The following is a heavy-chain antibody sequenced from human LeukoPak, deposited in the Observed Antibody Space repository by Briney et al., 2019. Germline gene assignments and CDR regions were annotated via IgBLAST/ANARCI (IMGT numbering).Heavy chain of an antibody. V-gene: IGHV4-59*01. D-gene: IGHD3-10*01. CDR1: GGSISSYY. CDR2: IYYSGST. CDR3: ARVVGSGAWFDP. Sequence: SETLSHTCTVSGGSISSYYWSWIRQPPGKGLEWIGYIYYSGSTNYNPSLKSRVTISVDTSKNQFSLKLSSVTAADTAVYYCARVVGSGAWFDPWGQGTLVTVSS. J-gene: IGHJ5*02.